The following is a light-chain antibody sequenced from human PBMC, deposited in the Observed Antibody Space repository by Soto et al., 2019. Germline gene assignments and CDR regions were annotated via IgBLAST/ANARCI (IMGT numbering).Light chain of an antibody. CDR1: RSDVGGFIS. J-gene: IGLJ2*01. V-gene: IGLV2-14*03. CDR3: SSFTTSSTVI. Sequence: QSVLTQPASVSGSPGQPITISCSGTRSDVGGFISVSWYQHHPGQAPKLLIYDDSDRPSGVSNRFSGSKSGNTASLSISGLQAEDEADYYCSSFTTSSTVIFGGGTKLTVL. CDR2: DDS.